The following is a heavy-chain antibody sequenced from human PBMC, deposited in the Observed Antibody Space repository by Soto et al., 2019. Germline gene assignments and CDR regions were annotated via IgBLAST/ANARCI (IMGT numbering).Heavy chain of an antibody. V-gene: IGHV4-4*07. CDR2: IYSSGNT. CDR1: GGSIRNYF. D-gene: IGHD1-20*01. CDR3: VRDVESPGISGSWGAFDI. J-gene: IGHJ3*02. Sequence: QVQLQESGPGLVKPSETLSLICTVSGGSIRNYFWTWIRQPAGKGLEWIGRIYSSGNTVYNASLKSRVTMSIDMCKNQFSLKLSSMTAADTAVYYCVRDVESPGISGSWGAFDIWGQGTVVTVSS.